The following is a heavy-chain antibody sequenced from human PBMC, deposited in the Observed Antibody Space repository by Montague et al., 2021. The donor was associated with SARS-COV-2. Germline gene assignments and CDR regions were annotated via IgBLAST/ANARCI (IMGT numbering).Heavy chain of an antibody. V-gene: IGHV4-39*01. J-gene: IGHJ5*02. CDR3: ARVRIQIWAGRWLDH. CDR1: GGSISSSSYD. D-gene: IGHD5-18*01. CDR2: NYYSGST. Sequence: SETLSLTCAVSGGSISSSSYDWGWIRQPPGKGLEWFGNNYYSGSTXYNPSRKSRVTISVDTSKNQFSLKLSSVTAADTAVYYCARVRIQIWAGRWLDHWGQGTLVTVSS.